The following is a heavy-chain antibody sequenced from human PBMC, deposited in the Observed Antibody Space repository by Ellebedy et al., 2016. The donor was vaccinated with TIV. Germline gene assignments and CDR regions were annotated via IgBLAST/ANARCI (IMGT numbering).Heavy chain of an antibody. Sequence: ASVKVSCKASGYTFTSYYMHWVRQAPGQGLEWMGIINPSGGSTSYAQKFQGRVTMTRDTSTSTVYMELSSLRAEDTAVYYCAKDQGRVSEQPDLFDYWGQGTLVTVSS. CDR2: INPSGGST. D-gene: IGHD6-13*01. V-gene: IGHV1-46*01. CDR1: GYTFTSYY. J-gene: IGHJ4*02. CDR3: AKDQGRVSEQPDLFDY.